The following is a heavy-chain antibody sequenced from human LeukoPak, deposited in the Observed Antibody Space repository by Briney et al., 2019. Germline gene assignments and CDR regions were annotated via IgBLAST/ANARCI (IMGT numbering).Heavy chain of an antibody. CDR1: GFTFSSYD. Sequence: GGSLRLSCAASGFTFSSYDMHWVRQATGKGLEWVSAIGTAGDTYYPGSVKGRFTISRENAKNSLYLQMNSLRAEDTAVYYCARAGYSNGWLYYYYGMDVWGQGTTVTVSS. CDR3: ARAGYSNGWLYYYYGMDV. J-gene: IGHJ6*02. V-gene: IGHV3-13*01. CDR2: IGTAGDT. D-gene: IGHD6-19*01.